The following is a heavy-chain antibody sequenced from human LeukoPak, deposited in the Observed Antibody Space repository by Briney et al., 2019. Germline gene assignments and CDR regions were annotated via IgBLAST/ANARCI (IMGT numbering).Heavy chain of an antibody. CDR3: ARDVGADF. J-gene: IGHJ4*02. V-gene: IGHV3-11*04. D-gene: IGHD1-26*01. Sequence: WGSLRLSCAASGFTFTDFYMTWIRQAPGKGLQWVAYISDSGTTVDYADSVKGRFSISRDNTENSLYLQMNSLRVEDTGFYYCARDVGADFWGQGTLVTVSS. CDR2: ISDSGTTV. CDR1: GFTFTDFY.